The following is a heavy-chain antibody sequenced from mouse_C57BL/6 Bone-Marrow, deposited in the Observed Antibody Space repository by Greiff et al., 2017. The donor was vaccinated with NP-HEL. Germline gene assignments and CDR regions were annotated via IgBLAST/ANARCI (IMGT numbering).Heavy chain of an antibody. Sequence: EVQGVESGGGLVQSGRSLRLSCATSGFTFSDFYMEWVRQALGKGLEWIAASRNKANDYTTGYSASVKGRFIVSRDTSQSILYLQMNDLRAEDTAIYYCARVAWYYGSSYAMDYWGHGTSVTVSS. V-gene: IGHV7-1*01. D-gene: IGHD1-1*01. CDR3: ARVAWYYGSSYAMDY. J-gene: IGHJ4*01. CDR1: GFTFSDFY. CDR2: SRNKANDYTT.